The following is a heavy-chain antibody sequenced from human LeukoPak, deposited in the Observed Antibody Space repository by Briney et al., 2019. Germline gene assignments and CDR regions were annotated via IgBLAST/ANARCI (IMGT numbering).Heavy chain of an antibody. CDR1: GGSISSYY. J-gene: IGHJ3*02. CDR2: IYSSGST. CDR3: ARVETGTMVRGVFISDAFDI. D-gene: IGHD3-10*01. Sequence: PSETLSLTCTVSGGSISSYYWSWIRQPAGKGLEWIGRIYSSGSTHYNPSLKSRVTMSVDTSKNQFSLTLSSVTAADTAVYYCARVETGTMVRGVFISDAFDIWGQGTLVTVSS. V-gene: IGHV4-4*07.